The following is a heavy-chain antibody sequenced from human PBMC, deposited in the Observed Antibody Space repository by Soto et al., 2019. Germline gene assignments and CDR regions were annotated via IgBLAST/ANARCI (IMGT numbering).Heavy chain of an antibody. Sequence: QVQLEQSGAEVKKPGASVRVSCKAYGYTFTSYGFTWVRQAPGQGLEWMGWINAYTGDTNYGQEFQGRVTMTTDTSTSTAYMDLRSLRSDDTAVYYCARGASKDYCLDYWGQGTLVTVSS. J-gene: IGHJ4*02. CDR1: GYTFTSYG. V-gene: IGHV1-18*04. CDR3: ARGASKDYCLDY. CDR2: INAYTGDT. D-gene: IGHD4-17*01.